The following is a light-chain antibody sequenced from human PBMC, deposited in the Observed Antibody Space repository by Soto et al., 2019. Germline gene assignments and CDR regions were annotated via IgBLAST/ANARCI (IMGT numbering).Light chain of an antibody. CDR1: NXXXGXXXX. CDR2: DVS. Sequence: QSALTQPAXXSXSXXXXXXXXXXXXNXXXGXXXXVSXXQXRPGEXPXXVXFDVSNRPSGVXXXFSGSKSGNTASLTIXGXXXEDEGDYFCCSYSTDTTLYVFGSGTKLTVL. J-gene: IGLJ1*01. V-gene: IGLV2-14*01. CDR3: CSYSTDTTLYV.